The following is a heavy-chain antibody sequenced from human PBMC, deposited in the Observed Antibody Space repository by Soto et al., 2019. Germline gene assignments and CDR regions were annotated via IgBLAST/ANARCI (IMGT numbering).Heavy chain of an antibody. CDR1: GGSIRSGGSY. V-gene: IGHV4-31*03. J-gene: IGHJ1*01. Sequence: QVQLQESGPGLVKASETLSLTCTVSGGSIRSGGSYWRWIRQHPGKGLEWIGPTDYSGSPFYKPSLKSRLRMSVHTSENQLSLSLSSVTAADTAVYYCARDGPYDSRGHEYFRRWGQGTLVTVSS. CDR3: ARDGPYDSRGHEYFRR. D-gene: IGHD3-22*01. CDR2: TDYSGSP.